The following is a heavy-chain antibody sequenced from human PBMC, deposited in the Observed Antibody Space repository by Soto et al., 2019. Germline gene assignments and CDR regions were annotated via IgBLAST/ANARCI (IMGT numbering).Heavy chain of an antibody. Sequence: GESLKISCQVSGYSFVSYWIAGVRQMPGKGLEWMGSIYPGDSDTTNSPSFQGQVTMSVEKSITTVYLQWSSLKASDTAMYYCARTDGYEIEYWGQGTLVTVSS. J-gene: IGHJ4*02. V-gene: IGHV5-51*01. CDR2: IYPGDSDT. CDR1: GYSFVSYW. D-gene: IGHD2-21*01. CDR3: ARTDGYEIEY.